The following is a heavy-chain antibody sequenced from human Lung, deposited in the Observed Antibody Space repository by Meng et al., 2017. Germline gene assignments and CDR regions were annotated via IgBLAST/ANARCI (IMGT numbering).Heavy chain of an antibody. CDR3: ARSGYCSGSSCYGSFDS. D-gene: IGHD2-15*01. J-gene: IGHJ4*02. CDR2: ISHSGST. V-gene: IGHV4-30-2*01. CDR1: GGSISSGGYS. Sequence: QLQLQESGSGLGEPSQTLSLTCAVLGGSISSGGYSWSWIRQPPGKGLEWIGYISHSGSTYYNPSLKNRVTISVDRSKNQFSLRLTSVTAADTAVYSCARSGYCSGSSCYGSFDSWGQGTLVTVSS.